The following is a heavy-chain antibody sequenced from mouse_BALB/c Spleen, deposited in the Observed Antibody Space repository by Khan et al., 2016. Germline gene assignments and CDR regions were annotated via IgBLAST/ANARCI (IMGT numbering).Heavy chain of an antibody. J-gene: IGHJ2*01. D-gene: IGHD1-2*01. Sequence: EVELVESGGGLVKPGGSLKLSCAASGFTFSTYAMSWIRQTPERRLEWVASITSGGNTYYPDSVKGRFTISRDNARNILYLQMSSLRSEATAMYYCARSVITTFDDWGQGTTLTVSS. CDR1: GFTFSTYA. CDR3: ARSVITTFDD. V-gene: IGHV5-6-5*01. CDR2: ITSGGNT.